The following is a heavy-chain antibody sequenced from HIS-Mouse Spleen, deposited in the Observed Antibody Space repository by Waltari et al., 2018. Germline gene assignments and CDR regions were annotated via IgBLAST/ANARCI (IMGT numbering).Heavy chain of an antibody. Sequence: QVTLRESGPALVKPTQTLTLTCTFSGFSLSTSGMCVSGIRQPPGKALEWLARVDWDDDKYYSTSLKPRLTLSRDTAKNQVFPTMKNMDPMDTATYYCARIAEGYTSGWYAFDYWGPGTLVTVSS. CDR2: VDWDDDK. V-gene: IGHV2-70*15. CDR1: GFSLSTSGMC. CDR3: ARIAEGYTSGWYAFDY. J-gene: IGHJ4*02. D-gene: IGHD6-19*01.